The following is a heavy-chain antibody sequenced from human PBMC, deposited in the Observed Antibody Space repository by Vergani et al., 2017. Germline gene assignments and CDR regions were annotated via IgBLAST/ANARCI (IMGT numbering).Heavy chain of an antibody. D-gene: IGHD1-7*01. V-gene: IGHV4-34*01. CDR2: INHSGST. CDR1: GGSFSGYY. CDR3: AREVTGTTYYYYYMDV. Sequence: QVQLQQWGAGLLKPSETLSLTCAVYGGSFSGYYWSWIRQPPGKGLEWIGEINHSGSTNYNPSLKSRVTISVDTSKNQFSLKLSSVTAADTAVYYCAREVTGTTYYYYYMDVWGKGTTVTVSS. J-gene: IGHJ6*03.